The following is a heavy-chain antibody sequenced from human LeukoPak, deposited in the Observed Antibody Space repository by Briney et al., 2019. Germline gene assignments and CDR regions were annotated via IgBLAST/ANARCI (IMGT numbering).Heavy chain of an antibody. CDR1: GGSISSYY. J-gene: IGHJ4*02. CDR2: IYYSGST. CDR3: AREGARGSSGYYTHPFWDY. D-gene: IGHD3-22*01. V-gene: IGHV4-59*01. Sequence: PSETLSLTCTVSGGSISSYYWSWIRQPPGKGLEWIGYIYYSGSTNYNPSLKSRVTISVDTSKNQFSLKLSSVTAADTAVYYCAREGARGSSGYYTHPFWDYWGQGTLVTVSS.